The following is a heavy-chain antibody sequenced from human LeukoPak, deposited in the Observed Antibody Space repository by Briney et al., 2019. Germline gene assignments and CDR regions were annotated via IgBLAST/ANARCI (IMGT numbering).Heavy chain of an antibody. V-gene: IGHV3-30-3*01. Sequence: GGSLRLSCAASGFTFSSYAMHWVRQAPGKGLEWVAVISYDGSNKYYADSVKGRFTISGDDSKNTLYLQMNSLRAEGTAVYYCARDLSIGESYGMDVWGKGTTVTVSS. CDR1: GFTFSSYA. CDR2: ISYDGSNK. CDR3: ARDLSIGESYGMDV. J-gene: IGHJ6*04. D-gene: IGHD3-10*01.